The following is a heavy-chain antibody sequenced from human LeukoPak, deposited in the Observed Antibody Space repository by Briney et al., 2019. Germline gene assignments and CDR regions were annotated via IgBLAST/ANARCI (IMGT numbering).Heavy chain of an antibody. CDR2: ISGSGGST. V-gene: IGHV3-23*01. Sequence: PGGSLRLSCAASGFTFSSYAMSWVRQAPGKGLEWVSAISGSGGSTYYADSVKGRFTISRDNSKNTLYLQMNSLRAEDTAVYYCAKIQASSGWYPDDHWGQGTLVTVSS. CDR3: AKIQASSGWYPDDH. J-gene: IGHJ5*02. D-gene: IGHD6-19*01. CDR1: GFTFSSYA.